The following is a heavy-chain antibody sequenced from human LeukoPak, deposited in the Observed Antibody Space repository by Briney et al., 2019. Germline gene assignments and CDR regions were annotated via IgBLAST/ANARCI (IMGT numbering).Heavy chain of an antibody. J-gene: IGHJ4*02. Sequence: GGSLRLSCAASGFSFHSYAMAWVRQAPGEGLEWVAGISGSAVSTHYADSVKGRFTVSRDASKNMVFLQMNDLRPEDTAVYYCAKEQRIRHCSEGVCMEGYYFDYWGQGSLVTVSS. V-gene: IGHV3-23*01. CDR2: ISGSAVST. CDR1: GFSFHSYA. D-gene: IGHD2-8*01. CDR3: AKEQRIRHCSEGVCMEGYYFDY.